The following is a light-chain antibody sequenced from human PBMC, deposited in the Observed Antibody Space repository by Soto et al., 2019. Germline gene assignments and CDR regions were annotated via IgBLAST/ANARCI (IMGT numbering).Light chain of an antibody. CDR2: AAS. Sequence: DIQMTQSPSSLSASIGDRVTITCRSSQVITNDLGWYQQKPGKAPKRLIYAASTLQSGVPSRFSGSGSGTEFTLTISSLQPEDFATYYCLQHNTSPWTFGQGTKVEIK. CDR1: QVITND. V-gene: IGKV1-17*01. CDR3: LQHNTSPWT. J-gene: IGKJ1*01.